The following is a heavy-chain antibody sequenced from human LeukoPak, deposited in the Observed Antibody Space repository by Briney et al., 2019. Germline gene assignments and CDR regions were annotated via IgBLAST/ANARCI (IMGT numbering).Heavy chain of an antibody. CDR2: INSDGSST. D-gene: IGHD6-19*01. Sequence: GGSLRLSCAASGFTFSSYWMHWVRHAPGKGLVWVSRINSDGSSTSYADSVKGRLTISRDNAKNTLYLQMNSLRAEDTAVYYCARDVANSSGHEGYWGQGTLVTVSS. J-gene: IGHJ4*02. CDR1: GFTFSSYW. V-gene: IGHV3-74*01. CDR3: ARDVANSSGHEGY.